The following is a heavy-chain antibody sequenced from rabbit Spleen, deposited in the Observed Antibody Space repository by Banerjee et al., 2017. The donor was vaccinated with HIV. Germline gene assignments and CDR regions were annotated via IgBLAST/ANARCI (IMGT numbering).Heavy chain of an antibody. CDR1: GFTISSSYN. D-gene: IGHD4-2*01. Sequence: QSLEESGGGLVQPGASLTLTCKASGFTISSSYNMCWVRQAPGKGLEWIGCIYTSSGTTYYASWAKGRFTISKTSSTTVTLQMTSLTAADTATYFCARDDAGYAGYYFNLWGPGTLVTVS. CDR2: IYTSSGTT. V-gene: IGHV1S40*01. J-gene: IGHJ4*01. CDR3: ARDDAGYAGYYFNL.